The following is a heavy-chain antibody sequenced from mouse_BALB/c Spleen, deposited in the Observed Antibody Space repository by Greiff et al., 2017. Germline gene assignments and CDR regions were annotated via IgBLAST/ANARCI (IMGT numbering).Heavy chain of an antibody. V-gene: IGHV1-87*01. J-gene: IGHJ4*01. Sequence: VMLVESGAELARPGASVKLSCKASGYTFTSYWMQWVKQRPGQGLEWIGAIYPGDGDTRYTQKFKGKATLTADKSSSTAYMQLSSLASEDSAVYYCASYYYGSSYAMDYWGQGTSVTVSS. D-gene: IGHD1-1*01. CDR1: GYTFTSYW. CDR3: ASYYYGSSYAMDY. CDR2: IYPGDGDT.